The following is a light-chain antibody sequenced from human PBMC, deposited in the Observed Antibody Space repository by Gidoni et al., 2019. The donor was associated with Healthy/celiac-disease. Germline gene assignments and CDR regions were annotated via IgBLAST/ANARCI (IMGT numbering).Light chain of an antibody. CDR2: SNN. CDR3: AAWDDSLNGVV. V-gene: IGLV1-44*01. CDR1: SSNIVSNT. Sequence: QSVLTQPPSTSGTPGQRVTISGSGSSSNIVSNTVNWYQQLPGTAPKLLIYSNNQRPSGVPDRFSGSKSGTSASLAISGLQSEDEADYYCAAWDDSLNGVVFGGGTKLTVL. J-gene: IGLJ2*01.